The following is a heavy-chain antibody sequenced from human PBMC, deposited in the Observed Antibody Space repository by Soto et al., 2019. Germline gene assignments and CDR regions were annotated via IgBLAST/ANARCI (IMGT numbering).Heavy chain of an antibody. CDR2: IIPIFGTA. CDR1: GGTFSSYA. CDR3: ARDRDYYDSSGYWKTDAFDI. D-gene: IGHD3-22*01. V-gene: IGHV1-69*13. Sequence: SVKVSCKASGGTFSSYAISWVRQAPGQGLEWMGGIIPIFGTANYAQKFQGRVTITADESTSTAYMELSSLRSEDTAVYYCARDRDYYDSSGYWKTDAFDIWGQGTMVTVSS. J-gene: IGHJ3*02.